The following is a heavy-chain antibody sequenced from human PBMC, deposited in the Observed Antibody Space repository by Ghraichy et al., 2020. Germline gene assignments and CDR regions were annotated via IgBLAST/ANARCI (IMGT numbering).Heavy chain of an antibody. V-gene: IGHV3-23*01. CDR1: GFTFSSYA. CDR2: ISGSGGST. Sequence: GESLNISCAASGFTFSSYAMSWVRQAPGKGLEWVSAISGSGGSTYYADSVKGRFTISRDNSKNTLYLQMNSLRAEDTAVYYCAKDRAPDGSIANFDYWGQGTLVTVSS. J-gene: IGHJ4*02. D-gene: IGHD3-10*01. CDR3: AKDRAPDGSIANFDY.